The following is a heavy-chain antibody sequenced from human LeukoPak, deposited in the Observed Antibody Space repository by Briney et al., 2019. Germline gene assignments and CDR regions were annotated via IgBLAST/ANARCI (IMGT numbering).Heavy chain of an antibody. CDR1: GFTFSSYA. CDR3: ARDPLGTRPGFDY. CDR2: ISYDGSNK. J-gene: IGHJ4*02. D-gene: IGHD1-1*01. Sequence: GGSLRLSCAASGFTFSSYAMHWVRQAPGKGLEWVAVISYDGSNKYYADSVKSRFTISRDNSKNTLYLQMNSLRAEDTAVYYCARDPLGTRPGFDYWGQGTLVTVSS. V-gene: IGHV3-30*04.